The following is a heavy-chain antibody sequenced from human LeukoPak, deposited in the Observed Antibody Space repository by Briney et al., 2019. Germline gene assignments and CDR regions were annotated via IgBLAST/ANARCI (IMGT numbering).Heavy chain of an antibody. D-gene: IGHD2-21*01. Sequence: GGSLRLSCAASGFTFSSYWMHWVRQAPGKGLAWVARIKRDGSVISYADSVKGRFSISRDNAKNTLYLQMNGLRAEDTAVYCCARDLVMVETPGDDFDYWGQGTLVTVSS. CDR2: IKRDGSVI. CDR3: ARDLVMVETPGDDFDY. V-gene: IGHV3-74*01. J-gene: IGHJ4*02. CDR1: GFTFSSYW.